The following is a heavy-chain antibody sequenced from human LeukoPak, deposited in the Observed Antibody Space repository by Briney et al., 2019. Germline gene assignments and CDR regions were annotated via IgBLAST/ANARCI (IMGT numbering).Heavy chain of an antibody. D-gene: IGHD3-10*01. Sequence: SETLSLTCAVYGGSFSGYYWSWIRQPPGKGLEWIGYIYYSGSTYYNPSLKSRVTISVDTSKNQFSLKLSSVTAADTAVYYCATYLWFGPPYYFDYWGQGTLVTVSS. CDR3: ATYLWFGPPYYFDY. J-gene: IGHJ4*02. V-gene: IGHV4-30-4*08. CDR2: IYYSGST. CDR1: GGSFSGYY.